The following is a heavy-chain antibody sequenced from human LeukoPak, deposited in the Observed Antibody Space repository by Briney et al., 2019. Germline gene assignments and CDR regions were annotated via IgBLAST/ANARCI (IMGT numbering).Heavy chain of an antibody. CDR3: TRVEYYDSSGYYYPLYFDY. V-gene: IGHV3-49*03. D-gene: IGHD3-22*01. CDR1: GFTFGDFA. CDR2: IRSEGYGRTT. Sequence: GGSLRLSCTASGFTFGDFAMSWFRQAPGKGLEWVGFIRSEGYGRTTEYSASVRGRFTISRDDSKSIAYLQMNSLKTENTAVYYWTRVEYYDSSGYYYPLYFDYWGQGTLVTVSS. J-gene: IGHJ4*02.